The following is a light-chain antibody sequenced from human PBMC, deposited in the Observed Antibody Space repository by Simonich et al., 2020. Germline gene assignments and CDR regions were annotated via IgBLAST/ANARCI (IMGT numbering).Light chain of an antibody. V-gene: IGLV2-14*02. CDR1: SSDVGSYNL. CDR3: SSYTSSSTLV. J-gene: IGLJ2*01. Sequence: QSALTQPASVSGSPGQSITISCTGTSSDVGSYNLVSWYQQHPGKAPKLMIYDVSNRPSGVANRFSGSESGNTASLTISGLQAEDEADYYCSSYTSSSTLVFGGGTKLTVL. CDR2: DVS.